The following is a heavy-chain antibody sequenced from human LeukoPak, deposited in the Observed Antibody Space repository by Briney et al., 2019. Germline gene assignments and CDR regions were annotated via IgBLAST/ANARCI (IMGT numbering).Heavy chain of an antibody. CDR1: GFTFSSYW. V-gene: IGHV3-74*01. CDR2: INSDGSST. CDR3: AKFGGSEPIR. D-gene: IGHD1-14*01. Sequence: PGGSLRLSCAASGFTFSSYWMHWVRQAPGKGLVWVSRINSDGSSTNYADSVKGRFTISRDNAKNTLYVQMNSLRAEDTAVYYCAKFGGSEPIRWGQGTLVTVSS. J-gene: IGHJ4*02.